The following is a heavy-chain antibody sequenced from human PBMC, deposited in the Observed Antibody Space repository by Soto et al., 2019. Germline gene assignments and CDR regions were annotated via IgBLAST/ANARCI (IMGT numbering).Heavy chain of an antibody. CDR2: IYPGDSDT. CDR1: GYSFTSYW. CDR3: ARAGLVEYSSGWWSWFDP. J-gene: IGHJ5*02. Sequence: PGESLKISCKGSGYSFTSYWIGWVRQMPGKGLEWMGIIYPGDSDTRYSPSFQGQVTISADKSISTAYLQWSSLKASDTAMYYCARAGLVEYSSGWWSWFDPWGQGTLVTVSS. V-gene: IGHV5-51*01. D-gene: IGHD6-19*01.